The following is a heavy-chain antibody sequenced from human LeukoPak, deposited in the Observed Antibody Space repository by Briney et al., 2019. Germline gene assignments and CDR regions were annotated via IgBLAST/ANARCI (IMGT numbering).Heavy chain of an antibody. CDR2: IYYTGRT. CDR3: AQSLGSGNWIGNWFDP. J-gene: IGHJ5*02. Sequence: SETLSLTCTVSGGSISSSSHSWGWIRQPPGKGLEWTGTIYYTGRTYYNPSLESRLTISVDTSKNQFSLKLTSVTAADTAIYYCAQSLGSGNWIGNWFDPWGQGTLVSVSS. V-gene: IGHV4-39*01. D-gene: IGHD1-1*01. CDR1: GGSISSSSHS.